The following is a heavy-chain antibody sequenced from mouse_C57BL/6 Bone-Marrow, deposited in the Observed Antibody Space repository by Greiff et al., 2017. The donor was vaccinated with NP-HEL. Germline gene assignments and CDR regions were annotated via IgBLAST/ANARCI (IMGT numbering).Heavy chain of an antibody. D-gene: IGHD2-1*01. CDR2: ISYSGST. Sequence: VQLKESGPGMVKPSQSLSLTCTVTGYSITSGYDWHWIRHFPGNKLEWMGYISYSGSTNYNPSLKSRISITHDTSKNHFFLKLNSVTTEDTATYYCARAVVTLRMDYWGQGTSVTVSS. V-gene: IGHV3-1*01. CDR1: GYSITSGYD. J-gene: IGHJ4*01. CDR3: ARAVVTLRMDY.